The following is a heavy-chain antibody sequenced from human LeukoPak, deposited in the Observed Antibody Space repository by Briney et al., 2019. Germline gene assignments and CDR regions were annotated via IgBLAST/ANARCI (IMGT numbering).Heavy chain of an antibody. CDR1: GDSVSSNSAA. CDR2: TYYRSKWYN. J-gene: IGHJ4*02. D-gene: IGHD3-22*01. V-gene: IGHV6-1*01. Sequence: SQTLSLTCAISGDSVSSNSAAWNWIRQSPSRGLEWLGRTYYRSKWYNDYAVSVKSRITINPDTSKNQFSLQLNSVTPEDTAVYYCAKSPGSYYDSSGPFDYWGQGTLVTVS. CDR3: AKSPGSYYDSSGPFDY.